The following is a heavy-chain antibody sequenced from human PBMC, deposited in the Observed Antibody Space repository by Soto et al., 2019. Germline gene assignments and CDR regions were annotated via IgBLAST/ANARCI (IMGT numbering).Heavy chain of an antibody. V-gene: IGHV4-59*01. Sequence: QVQLQESGPGLVKPSETLSLTCTVSGGSISSYYWSWIRQPPGKGLEWIGYIYYSGSTNYNPSLKSRVTISVDTSKNQFSLKLSSVTAADTAVYYCARDSSGKDYYYGMDVWGQGTTVTVSS. CDR1: GGSISSYY. CDR2: IYYSGST. D-gene: IGHD3-22*01. CDR3: ARDSSGKDYYYGMDV. J-gene: IGHJ6*02.